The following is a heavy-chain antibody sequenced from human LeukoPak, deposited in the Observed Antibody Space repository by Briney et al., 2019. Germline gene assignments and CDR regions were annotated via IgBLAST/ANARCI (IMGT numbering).Heavy chain of an antibody. CDR2: IRSKADNYAT. CDR3: TQSNY. Sequence: GGSLGLSCAASGFTFSGSPILWVRQASGKGLEWVGRIRSKADNYATAYAVSVQGRCTISRDDSKNTAYLQLNSLKTEDTAVYYCTQSNYWGQGALVTVSS. J-gene: IGHJ4*02. V-gene: IGHV3-73*01. CDR1: GFTFSGSP.